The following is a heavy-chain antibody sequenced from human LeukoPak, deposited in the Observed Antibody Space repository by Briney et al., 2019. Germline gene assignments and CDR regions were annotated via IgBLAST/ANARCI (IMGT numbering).Heavy chain of an antibody. CDR3: ARDLWFGLRRTPTPGDY. D-gene: IGHD3-10*01. CDR2: ISAYNGNT. Sequence: ASVKVSCKASGYTFTSYGISWVRQAPGQGLEWMGWISAYNGNTNYAQKLQGRVTMTTDTSTSTAYMELRSLRSDDTAVYYCARDLWFGLRRTPTPGDYWGQGTLVTVSS. V-gene: IGHV1-18*01. CDR1: GYTFTSYG. J-gene: IGHJ4*02.